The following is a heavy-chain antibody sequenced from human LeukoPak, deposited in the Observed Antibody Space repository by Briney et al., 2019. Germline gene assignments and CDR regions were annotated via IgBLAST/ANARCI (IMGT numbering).Heavy chain of an antibody. CDR1: GFTFSSYW. D-gene: IGHD4-17*01. V-gene: IGHV3-7*03. CDR3: VRDPHYGDFDY. J-gene: IGHJ4*02. CDR2: IKSDGAKE. Sequence: GGSLRLSCAASGFTFSSYWMAWVRRAPGKGLEWVANIKSDGAKEYYVDSVRGRFTISRDNGKNSLYLQMNSLTADDTAVYYCVRDPHYGDFDYWGQGTLVTVSS.